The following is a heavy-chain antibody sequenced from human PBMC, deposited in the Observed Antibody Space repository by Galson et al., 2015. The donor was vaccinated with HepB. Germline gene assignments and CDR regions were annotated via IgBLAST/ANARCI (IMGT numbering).Heavy chain of an antibody. Sequence: SLRLSCAASGFTFSSYGMHWVRQAPGKGLEWVAVISYDGSNKYYADSVKGRFTISRDNSKNTLYLQMNSLRAEDTAVYYCAKGPYDYVWGSYRYSLHDYWGQGTLVTVSS. V-gene: IGHV3-30*18. CDR1: GFTFSSYG. CDR2: ISYDGSNK. D-gene: IGHD3-16*02. J-gene: IGHJ4*02. CDR3: AKGPYDYVWGSYRYSLHDY.